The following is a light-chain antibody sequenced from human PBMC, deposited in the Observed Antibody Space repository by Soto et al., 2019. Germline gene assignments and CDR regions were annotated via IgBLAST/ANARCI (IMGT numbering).Light chain of an antibody. V-gene: IGKV3-20*01. CDR3: QQYDSSPWT. Sequence: ESVLTQSPGTLSLSPGERATLSCRASQSVSSSFLAWYQLKPGQAPRLLIYGASSSATGIPDRFSGSGSGTYFPGGISSLEPEGFAVYYCQQYDSSPWTFGQGTQVEIK. CDR2: GAS. CDR1: QSVSSSF. J-gene: IGKJ1*01.